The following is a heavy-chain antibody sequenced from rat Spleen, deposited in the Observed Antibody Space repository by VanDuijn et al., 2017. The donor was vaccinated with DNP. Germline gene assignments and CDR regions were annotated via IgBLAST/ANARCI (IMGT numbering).Heavy chain of an antibody. CDR1: GFTFSDYA. CDR2: ISYDGGST. V-gene: IGHV5-17*01. D-gene: IGHD1-11*01. Sequence: EVQLVESGGDLVQPGGSLKLSCAASGFTFSDYALAWVRQAPKKSLDWVATISYDGGSTYYRDSVKGRFTISRDNAKSSLYLQMDSLRSEDTATYYCTTVYGGYPFAYWGQGTLVTVSS. J-gene: IGHJ3*01. CDR3: TTVYGGYPFAY.